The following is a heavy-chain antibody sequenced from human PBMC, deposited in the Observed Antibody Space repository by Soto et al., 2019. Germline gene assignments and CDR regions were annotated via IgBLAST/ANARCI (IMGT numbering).Heavy chain of an antibody. CDR1: GGSFSGYY. CDR2: INHSGGT. Sequence: QVQLQQWGAGLLKPSETLSLTCAVYGGSFSGYYWSWIRQPPGKGLEWIGEINHSGGTNYNPALKSRVTISVDTSKNPFSLKLSSVTAADTAVYYCARGLNYYDSSGLGPWGQGTLVTVSS. J-gene: IGHJ5*02. V-gene: IGHV4-34*01. CDR3: ARGLNYYDSSGLGP. D-gene: IGHD3-22*01.